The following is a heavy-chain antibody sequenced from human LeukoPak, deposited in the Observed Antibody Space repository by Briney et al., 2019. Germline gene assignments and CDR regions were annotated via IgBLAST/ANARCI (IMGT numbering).Heavy chain of an antibody. D-gene: IGHD6-6*01. CDR2: IRSKAYGGTT. CDR3: TRGEYSSSSYDY. V-gene: IGHV3-49*03. CDR1: GFTFGDYA. J-gene: IGHJ4*02. Sequence: GGSLRLSCTASGFTFGDYAMSWFRQAPGKGLEWVGFIRSKAYGGTTEYAASVKGRFTISRDDSKSLAYLHMNSLKTEDTPVYSCTRGEYSSSSYDYWGQGNLVTVSS.